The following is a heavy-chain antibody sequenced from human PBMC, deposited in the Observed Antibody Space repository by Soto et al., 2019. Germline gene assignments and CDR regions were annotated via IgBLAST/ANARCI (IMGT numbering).Heavy chain of an antibody. D-gene: IGHD4-17*01. V-gene: IGHV1-8*01. J-gene: IGHJ3*02. CDR1: GYTFTSYD. CDR2: MNPNSGNT. Sequence: QVQLVQSGAEVKKPGASVKVSCKASGYTFTSYDINWVRQATGQGLEWMGWMNPNSGNTGYAQKFQGRVTMTRNTSISTAYMELSSLRSEDTAVYYCARGWADHYGDYDAFDIWGQGTMVTVSS. CDR3: ARGWADHYGDYDAFDI.